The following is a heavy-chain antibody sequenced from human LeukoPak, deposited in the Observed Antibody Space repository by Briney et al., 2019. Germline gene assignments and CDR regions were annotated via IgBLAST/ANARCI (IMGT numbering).Heavy chain of an antibody. CDR3: ARANPGPYYFDY. V-gene: IGHV3-30-3*01. CDR1: GFTFSSYA. D-gene: IGHD7-27*01. Sequence: GGSLRLSCAASGFTFSSYAMHWVRQAPGKGLEWVAVISYDGSNKYYADSVKGRFTISRDNSKNTLYLQMNSLRAEDTAVCYCARANPGPYYFDYWGQGTLVTVSS. CDR2: ISYDGSNK. J-gene: IGHJ4*02.